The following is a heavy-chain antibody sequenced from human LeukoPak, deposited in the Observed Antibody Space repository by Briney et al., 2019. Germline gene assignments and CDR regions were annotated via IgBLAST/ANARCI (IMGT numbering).Heavy chain of an antibody. CDR2: IYHGGAT. CDR3: VSHYGDYERDY. D-gene: IGHD4-17*01. V-gene: IGHV4-30-2*01. CDR1: GASISIREYS. J-gene: IGHJ4*02. Sequence: PSETLSLTCAVSGASISIREYSLNWIRQPPGKGLEWIGYIYHGGATYYSPSLEGRVTLSGDRSKNQFSLNLYSVTAADTAVYYCVSHYGDYERDYWGQGVLVTVSS.